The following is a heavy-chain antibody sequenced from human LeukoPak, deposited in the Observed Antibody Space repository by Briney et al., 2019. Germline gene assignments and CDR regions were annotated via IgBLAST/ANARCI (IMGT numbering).Heavy chain of an antibody. V-gene: IGHV1-8*01. J-gene: IGHJ4*02. CDR3: TRSGFGGGVHFDY. CDR2: MNPNSGDT. D-gene: IGHD3-16*01. CDR1: GYTFTSYD. Sequence: ASVKVSCKASGYTFTSYDINWVRQAAGQGLEWMGWMNPNSGDTGYVEKFQGRVTMTRDTSITTAYMELSSLRPEDTAVYYCTRSGFGGGVHFDYWGQGTPVTVSS.